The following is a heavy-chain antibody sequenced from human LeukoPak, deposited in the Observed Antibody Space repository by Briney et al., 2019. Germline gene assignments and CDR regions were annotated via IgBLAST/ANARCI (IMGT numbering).Heavy chain of an antibody. V-gene: IGHV4-34*01. CDR3: ARDPILRSPIYYYGMDV. CDR1: GGSFSGYY. Sequence: PSETLSLTCAVYGGSFSGYYWSWIRQPPGKGLEWIGEINHSGSTNYNPSLKSRVTISVDTSKNQFSLKLSSVTAADTAVYYCARDPILRSPIYYYGMDVWGQGTTVTVSS. J-gene: IGHJ6*02. D-gene: IGHD4-17*01. CDR2: INHSGST.